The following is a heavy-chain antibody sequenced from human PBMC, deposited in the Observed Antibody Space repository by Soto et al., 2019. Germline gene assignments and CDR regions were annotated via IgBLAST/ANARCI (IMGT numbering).Heavy chain of an antibody. Sequence: ASVKVSCKASGYTFTSYGISWVRQAPGQGLEWMGWISAYNGNTNYAQKLQGRVTMTTDTSTSTAYMELRSLRSDDTAVYYCARARVYGYSSSWYPRGYYFDYWGQGTLVTVSS. CDR3: ARARVYGYSSSWYPRGYYFDY. V-gene: IGHV1-18*01. CDR2: ISAYNGNT. CDR1: GYTFTSYG. D-gene: IGHD6-13*01. J-gene: IGHJ4*02.